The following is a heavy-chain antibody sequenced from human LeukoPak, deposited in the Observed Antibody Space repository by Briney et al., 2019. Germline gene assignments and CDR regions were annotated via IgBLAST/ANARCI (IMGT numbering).Heavy chain of an antibody. D-gene: IGHD6-13*01. CDR3: ARSGYGSRWYFFDH. J-gene: IGHJ4*02. CDR1: GFTFSSYA. V-gene: IGHV3-48*02. Sequence: GGSLRLSCAASGFTFSSYAMSWVRQAPGKGLEWVSHISSSSSSIYYADSVKGRFSISRDNAKNSLYLQMNSLRDEDTAVYYCARSGYGSRWYFFDHCGQGTLVTVSS. CDR2: ISSSSSSI.